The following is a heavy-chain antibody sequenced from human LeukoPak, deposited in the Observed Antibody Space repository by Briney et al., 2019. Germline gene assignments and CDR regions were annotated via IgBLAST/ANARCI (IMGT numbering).Heavy chain of an antibody. D-gene: IGHD2-15*01. Sequence: PGGSLRLSCAASGFTVSSNYMSWVRQAPGKGLEWVSLIYSGGSTYYADSVKGRFTISRDNSKNTLYLQMNSLRADDTAVYYCARVSYCSGGSCYSYDYYGMDVWGQGTTVTVSS. CDR1: GFTVSSNY. CDR3: ARVSYCSGGSCYSYDYYGMDV. V-gene: IGHV3-53*01. J-gene: IGHJ6*02. CDR2: IYSGGST.